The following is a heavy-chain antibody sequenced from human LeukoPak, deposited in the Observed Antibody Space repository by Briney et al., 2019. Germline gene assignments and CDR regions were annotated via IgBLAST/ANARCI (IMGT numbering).Heavy chain of an antibody. D-gene: IGHD6-13*01. Sequence: SVKVSCKASGGTFSSYAISWVRQAPGQGLEWMGGIIPTFGTANYAQKFQGRVTITADESTSTAYMELSSLRSEDTAVYYCASMVLGAAAGIEGEETFDYWGQGTLVTVSS. CDR2: IIPTFGTA. V-gene: IGHV1-69*01. CDR1: GGTFSSYA. J-gene: IGHJ4*02. CDR3: ASMVLGAAAGIEGEETFDY.